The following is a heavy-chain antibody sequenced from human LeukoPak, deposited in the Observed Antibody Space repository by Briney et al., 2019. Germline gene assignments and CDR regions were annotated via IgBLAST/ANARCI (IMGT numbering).Heavy chain of an antibody. Sequence: GGSLRLSCAASGFTFNTYTMNWVRQAPGKGLEWVSYISGSSGIIDYADSVRGRFTISRDNAKNSLYLQMNSLRAEDTAVYYCARDVAAVTSNWFDPWGQGTLVTVSS. CDR2: ISGSSGII. CDR1: GFTFNTYT. J-gene: IGHJ5*02. D-gene: IGHD4-17*01. CDR3: ARDVAAVTSNWFDP. V-gene: IGHV3-48*01.